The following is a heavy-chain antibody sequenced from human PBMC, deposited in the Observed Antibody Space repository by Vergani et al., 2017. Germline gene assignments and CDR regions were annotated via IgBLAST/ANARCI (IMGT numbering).Heavy chain of an antibody. Sequence: QVQLVQSGSGLKKPGASVKVSCKASGYTFTNYAMSWVRQAPGQGLEWLGGINTNTENPTYAQGFTGRCVFSLDTSVSTEYLQINSLMAEDTAVYYCARERCFDWLAPGCYAMDVWGQGTTVTVSS. J-gene: IGHJ6*02. CDR1: GYTFTNYA. V-gene: IGHV7-4-1*02. CDR2: INTNTENP. D-gene: IGHD3-9*01. CDR3: ARERCFDWLAPGCYAMDV.